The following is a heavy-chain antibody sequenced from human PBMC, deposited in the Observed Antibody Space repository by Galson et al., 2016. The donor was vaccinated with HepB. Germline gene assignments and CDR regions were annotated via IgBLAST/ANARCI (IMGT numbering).Heavy chain of an antibody. J-gene: IGHJ4*02. Sequence: QSGAEVKKPGESLRISCKGSGYTFTNYWITWVRQMPGKGLEWMGRIDPSDSYTKYSPSFQGHVTISADKSISTAHLQSSSLKAPDTAMYYCAKYYYNSSGYWEEYWGQGTLVTVSS. CDR1: GYTFTNYW. V-gene: IGHV5-10-1*01. CDR2: IDPSDSYT. CDR3: AKYYYNSSGYWEEY. D-gene: IGHD3-22*01.